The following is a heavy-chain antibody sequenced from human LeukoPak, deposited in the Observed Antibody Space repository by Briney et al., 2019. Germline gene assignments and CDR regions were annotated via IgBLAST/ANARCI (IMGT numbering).Heavy chain of an antibody. V-gene: IGHV4-59*01. Sequence: SETLSLTCTVSGGSISSYYWSWIRQPPGKGPEWIGYIYYSGSTNYNPSLKSRVTISVDTSKNQFSLKLSSVTAADTAVYYCARMSGGPELWFDPWGQGTLVTVSS. D-gene: IGHD2-15*01. CDR1: GGSISSYY. J-gene: IGHJ5*02. CDR2: IYYSGST. CDR3: ARMSGGPELWFDP.